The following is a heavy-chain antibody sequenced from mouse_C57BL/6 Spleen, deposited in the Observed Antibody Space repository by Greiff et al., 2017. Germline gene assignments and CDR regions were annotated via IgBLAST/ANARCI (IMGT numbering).Heavy chain of an antibody. CDR1: GYAFSSSW. Sequence: QVQLQQPGPELVKPGASVKISCKASGYAFSSSWMNWVKQRPGTGLEWIGRIYPGDGDTNYNGKFKGKATLTADKSSSTAYMQLSSLTSEDSAVYYCARAHYYVSNYGYLDYWGQGTSLTVSS. J-gene: IGHJ2*02. V-gene: IGHV1-82*01. CDR3: ARAHYYVSNYGYLDY. CDR2: IYPGDGDT. D-gene: IGHD1-1*01.